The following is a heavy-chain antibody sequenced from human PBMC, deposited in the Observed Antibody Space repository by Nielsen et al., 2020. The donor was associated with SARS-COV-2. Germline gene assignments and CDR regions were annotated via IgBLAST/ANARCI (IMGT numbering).Heavy chain of an antibody. Sequence: GESLKISCAASGITFSSYGMHWVRQAPGKGLEWVAVIWYDGSNKYYADSVKGRFTISRDNSKNTLYLQMNSLRAEDTAVYYCARDSSSRVLFDYYYYGMDVWGQGTTVTISS. CDR3: ARDSSSRVLFDYYYYGMDV. CDR1: GITFSSYG. D-gene: IGHD2-21*01. V-gene: IGHV3-33*08. J-gene: IGHJ6*02. CDR2: IWYDGSNK.